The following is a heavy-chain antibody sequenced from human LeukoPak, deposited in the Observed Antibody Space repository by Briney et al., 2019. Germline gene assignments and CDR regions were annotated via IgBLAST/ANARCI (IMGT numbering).Heavy chain of an antibody. CDR3: AKEGGTALVTGYFDL. Sequence: SVKVSCKASGGTFGSYVISWVRQAPGQGLEWMGGIIPIFGTAHYAQKFQGRLTITADESTSTVYMEMSSLRSEDTAMYYCAKEGGTALVTGYFDLWGRGTLVTVSA. CDR2: IIPIFGTA. D-gene: IGHD5-18*01. V-gene: IGHV1-69*01. J-gene: IGHJ2*01. CDR1: GGTFGSYV.